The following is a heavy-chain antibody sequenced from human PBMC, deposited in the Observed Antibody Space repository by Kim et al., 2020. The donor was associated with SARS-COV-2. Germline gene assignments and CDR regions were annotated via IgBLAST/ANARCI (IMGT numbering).Heavy chain of an antibody. Sequence: YNPSLKRRVTISVDTSKNQFSLKLSSVTAADTAVYYCARVSLVRGAPFDYWGQGTLVTVSS. D-gene: IGHD3-10*01. CDR3: ARVSLVRGAPFDY. V-gene: IGHV4-34*01. J-gene: IGHJ4*02.